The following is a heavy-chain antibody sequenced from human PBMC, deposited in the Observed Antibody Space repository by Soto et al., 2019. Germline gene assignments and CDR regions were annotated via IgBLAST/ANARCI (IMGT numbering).Heavy chain of an antibody. CDR2: IYYSGST. Sequence: SETLSLTCTVSGGSISSYYWSWIRQPPGKGLEWIGYIYYSGSTNYNPSLKSRVTISVDTSKNQFSLKLSSVTAADTAVYYCARVVRKGSSCQLDYWGQGTLVTVSS. J-gene: IGHJ4*02. CDR1: GGSISSYY. V-gene: IGHV4-59*08. CDR3: ARVVRKGSSCQLDY. D-gene: IGHD6-13*01.